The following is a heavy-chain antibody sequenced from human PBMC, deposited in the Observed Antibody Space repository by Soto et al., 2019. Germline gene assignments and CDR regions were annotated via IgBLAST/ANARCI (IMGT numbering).Heavy chain of an antibody. J-gene: IGHJ4*02. V-gene: IGHV4-39*01. CDR3: AKPPATTVPTSPVLAY. CDR2: IYYSGST. CDR1: GGSISSSSYY. Sequence: PSETLSLTCTVSGGSISSSSYYWGWIRQPPGKGLEWIGSIYYSGSTYYNPSLKSRVTISVDTSKNQFSLKLSSVTAADTAVYYCAKPPATTVPTSPVLAYWGKGTLVPVS. D-gene: IGHD4-17*01.